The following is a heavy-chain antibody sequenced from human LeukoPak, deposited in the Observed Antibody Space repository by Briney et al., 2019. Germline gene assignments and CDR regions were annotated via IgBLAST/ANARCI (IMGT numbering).Heavy chain of an antibody. CDR3: ASYSSGVY. CDR2: IRYDGSNE. V-gene: IGHV3-30*02. CDR1: GLRLSSNG. D-gene: IGHD3-22*01. J-gene: IGHJ4*02. Sequence: GGSLRLSCAASGLRLSSNGMRWGRQAPCKGLEWVSLIRYDGSNEYYSDSVKGRFSSSRDNSKDTLYLQMNSLRAEDTAVYYCASYSSGVYWGQGTLVTVSS.